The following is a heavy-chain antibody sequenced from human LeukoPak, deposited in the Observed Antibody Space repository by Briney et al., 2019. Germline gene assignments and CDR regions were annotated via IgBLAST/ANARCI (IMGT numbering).Heavy chain of an antibody. CDR3: VRETRTGLDLGFDL. CDR2: ISHDGGNK. CDR1: GFTFSSYT. D-gene: IGHD6-19*01. V-gene: IGHV3-30-3*01. Sequence: GGSLRLSCAASGFTFSSYTMHWVRQAPDKGLEWVAVISHDGGNKYYADSVKGRFTISRDNAKNTLSLQMNNLRAEDTAVYYCVRETRTGLDLGFDLWGQGTMVTVSS. J-gene: IGHJ3*01.